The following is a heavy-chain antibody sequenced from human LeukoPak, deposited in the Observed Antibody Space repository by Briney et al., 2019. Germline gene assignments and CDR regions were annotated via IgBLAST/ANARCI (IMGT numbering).Heavy chain of an antibody. Sequence: SETLSLTCTVSGGSISSYYWSWIRQPPGKGLEWIGYIYYSGSTNYNPSLKSRVTISVDTSKNQFSLKLSSVTAADTAVYYCARGRGYSYKRFDPWGQGTLVTVSS. V-gene: IGHV4-59*08. J-gene: IGHJ5*02. D-gene: IGHD5-18*01. CDR2: IYYSGST. CDR3: ARGRGYSYKRFDP. CDR1: GGSISSYY.